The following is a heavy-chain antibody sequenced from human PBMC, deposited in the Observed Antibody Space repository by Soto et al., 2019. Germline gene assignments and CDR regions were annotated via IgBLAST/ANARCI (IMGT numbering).Heavy chain of an antibody. CDR3: AKTRRYCSGGSCYLASWFDP. CDR1: GDSVSSNSAA. V-gene: IGHV6-1*01. Sequence: LSQTLSLTCAISGDSVSSNSAAWNWIRQSPSRGLEWLGRTYYRSKWYNDYAVSVKSRITINPDTSKNQFSLQLNSVTPEDTAVYYCAKTRRYCSGGSCYLASWFDPWGQGTLVTVSS. J-gene: IGHJ5*02. CDR2: TYYRSKWYN. D-gene: IGHD2-15*01.